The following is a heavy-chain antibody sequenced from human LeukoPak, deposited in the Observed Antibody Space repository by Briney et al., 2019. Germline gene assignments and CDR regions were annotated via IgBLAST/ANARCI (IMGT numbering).Heavy chain of an antibody. D-gene: IGHD3-22*01. Sequence: GASVKVSCKASGYTFTSYSTSRVRQAPGQGLEWMGWISAYNGNTNYAQKLQGRVTMTTDTSTSTAYMELRSLRSDDTAVYYCAVDSSGYIWPYYSGQGTLVTVSS. V-gene: IGHV1-18*01. CDR1: GYTFTSYS. J-gene: IGHJ4*02. CDR3: AVDSSGYIWPYY. CDR2: ISAYNGNT.